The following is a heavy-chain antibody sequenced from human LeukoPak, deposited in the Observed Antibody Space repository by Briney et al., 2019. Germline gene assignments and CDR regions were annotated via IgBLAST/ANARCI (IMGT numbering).Heavy chain of an antibody. V-gene: IGHV3-48*04. Sequence: GGSLRLSCAASGFTFSSYGMHWVRQAPGKGLEWVSYISSSGSTIHYADSVKGRFTISRDNAKNSLYLQMNSLRAEDTAVYYCARDASYDFWSGSYNWFDPWGQGTLVTVSS. CDR3: ARDASYDFWSGSYNWFDP. CDR2: ISSSGSTI. CDR1: GFTFSSYG. D-gene: IGHD3-3*01. J-gene: IGHJ5*02.